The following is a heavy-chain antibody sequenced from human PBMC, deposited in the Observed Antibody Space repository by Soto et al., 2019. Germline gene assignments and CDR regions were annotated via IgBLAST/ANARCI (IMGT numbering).Heavy chain of an antibody. CDR3: ARVRQGCSANNCYFDP. Sequence: LRRTLSLTCTLSGGSVRAPDWWNWVRQSPDKGLEWIAEVHISGHSNYNPSLRSRVSVSIDSSKNQFYLNLNSVTAADTAIYYCARVRQGCSANNCYFDPWGQGTQVTAPQ. V-gene: IGHV4-4*03. CDR2: VHISGHS. D-gene: IGHD1-1*01. CDR1: GGSVRAPDW. J-gene: IGHJ5*01.